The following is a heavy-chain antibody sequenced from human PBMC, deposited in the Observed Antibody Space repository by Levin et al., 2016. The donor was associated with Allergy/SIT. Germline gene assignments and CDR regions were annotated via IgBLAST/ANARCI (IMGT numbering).Heavy chain of an antibody. CDR1: GFTFSSYW. V-gene: IGHV3-7*03. Sequence: GESLKISCAASGFTFSSYWMSWVRQAPGKGLEWVANIKQDGSEKYYVDSVKGRFTISRDNAKNSLYLQMNSLRAEDTAVYYCARDEGVVAATDAFDIWGQGTMVTVSS. CDR3: ARDEGVVAATDAFDI. D-gene: IGHD2-15*01. J-gene: IGHJ3*02. CDR2: IKQDGSEK.